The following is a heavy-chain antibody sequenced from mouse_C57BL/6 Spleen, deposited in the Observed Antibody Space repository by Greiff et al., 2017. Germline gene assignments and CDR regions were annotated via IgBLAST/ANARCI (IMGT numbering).Heavy chain of an antibody. D-gene: IGHD2-3*01. Sequence: EVQLQQSGPELVKPGASVKMSCKASGYTFTDYYMNWVKQSHGKSLEWIGDINPNNGGTSYNQKFKGKATLTVDKSSSTAYMELRSLTSEDSAVYYCARGGIYDGYYRGYFDYWGQGTTLTVSS. CDR3: ARGGIYDGYYRGYFDY. CDR1: GYTFTDYY. V-gene: IGHV1-26*01. CDR2: INPNNGGT. J-gene: IGHJ2*01.